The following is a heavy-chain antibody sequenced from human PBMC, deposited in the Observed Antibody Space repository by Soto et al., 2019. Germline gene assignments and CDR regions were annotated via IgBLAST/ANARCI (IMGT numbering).Heavy chain of an antibody. Sequence: ESGPTLVNPTQTLTLTCTFSGFSLSTSGMRVSWIRQPPGKALEWLARIDWDDEKFYSTSLKTRLTISKDTSKNQVVLTMTNMDPVDTATYYCARTHYYDSSGDFDYWGQGTLVTV. V-gene: IGHV2-70*04. CDR2: IDWDDEK. D-gene: IGHD3-22*01. CDR1: GFSLSTSGMR. CDR3: ARTHYYDSSGDFDY. J-gene: IGHJ4*02.